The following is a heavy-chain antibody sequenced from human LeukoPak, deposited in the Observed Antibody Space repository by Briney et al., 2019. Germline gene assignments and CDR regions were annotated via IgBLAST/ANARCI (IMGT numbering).Heavy chain of an antibody. J-gene: IGHJ3*02. CDR2: TSAYNGNT. Sequence: APVKVSCKASGYTFTSYGISWVRQAPGQGLEWMGWTSAYNGNTNYAQKLQGRVTMTTDTSTSTAYMELRSLRSDDTAVYYCARPLTRGDAFDIWGQGTMVTVSS. V-gene: IGHV1-18*01. CDR1: GYTFTSYG. D-gene: IGHD3-10*01. CDR3: ARPLTRGDAFDI.